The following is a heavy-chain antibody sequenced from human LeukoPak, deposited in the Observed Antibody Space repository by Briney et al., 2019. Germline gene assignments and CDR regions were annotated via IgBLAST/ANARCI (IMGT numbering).Heavy chain of an antibody. J-gene: IGHJ4*02. CDR2: INEDGSDK. CDR3: ARDAAYGYDRFDY. D-gene: IGHD5-18*01. V-gene: IGHV3-7*01. Sequence: SGGSLRLSCAASGFMFSDYWMAWVRQAPGKGLEWLANINEDGSDKNYVASEKGRFTISRDNAKKSLYLQMNSLRAEDTAVYYCARDAAYGYDRFDYWGQGTQVTVSS. CDR1: GFMFSDYW.